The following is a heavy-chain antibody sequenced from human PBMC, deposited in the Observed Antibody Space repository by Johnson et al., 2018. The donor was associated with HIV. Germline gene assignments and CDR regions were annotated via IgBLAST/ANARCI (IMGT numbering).Heavy chain of an antibody. Sequence: QVHLVESGGGLVQPGGSLRLSCAASGFTFSDYYMSWIRQAPGKGLEWVSYISSSGTIVYYADSVKGRFTISKDNSRNTLFLHMNSLRADDTAVYYCAIGRGEFPRHAFDIWGQGTMVTVSS. CDR3: AIGRGEFPRHAFDI. CDR2: ISSSGTIV. D-gene: IGHD3-10*01. CDR1: GFTFSDYY. V-gene: IGHV3-11*04. J-gene: IGHJ3*02.